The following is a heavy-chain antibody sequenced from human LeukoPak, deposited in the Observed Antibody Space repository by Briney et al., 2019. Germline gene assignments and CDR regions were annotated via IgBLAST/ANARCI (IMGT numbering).Heavy chain of an antibody. D-gene: IGHD3-10*01. V-gene: IGHV3-53*01. Sequence: GGSLRLSCAASVFTVSSNYMSWVRQAPGKGLEWVSVIYSGGSTYYADSVKGRFTISRDNSKNTLYLQMNSLRAEDTAVYYCARAWFGELAFDYWGQGTLVTVSS. CDR1: VFTVSSNY. J-gene: IGHJ4*02. CDR2: IYSGGST. CDR3: ARAWFGELAFDY.